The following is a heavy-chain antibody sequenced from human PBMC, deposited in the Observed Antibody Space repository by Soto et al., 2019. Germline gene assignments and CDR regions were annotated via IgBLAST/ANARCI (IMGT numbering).Heavy chain of an antibody. D-gene: IGHD2-21*01. CDR3: IADVPNGDVYVPIDY. J-gene: IGHJ4*02. CDR1: GFTFSSYS. V-gene: IGHV3-30-3*01. CDR2: IFQDASAQ. Sequence: GGSLRLSCVASGFTFSSYSMHWVRRAPGKGLEWVAVIFQDASAQYYADSVKGRFTISRDDSEKMLYLQMSSLRTEDTAVYYCIADVPNGDVYVPIDYWGQGILVTVSS.